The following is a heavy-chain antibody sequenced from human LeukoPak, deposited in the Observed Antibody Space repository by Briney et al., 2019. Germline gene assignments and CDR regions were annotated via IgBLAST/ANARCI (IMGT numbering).Heavy chain of an antibody. Sequence: SETLSLTCTVSGGSISSYYWGWIRQPPGKGLEWIGYIYYSGSTNYNPSLKSRVTISVDTSKNQFSLKLSSVTAADTAVYYCAREMGYYGSGSLQPAYGMDVWGQGPTVTVSS. J-gene: IGHJ6*02. CDR1: GGSISSYY. CDR3: AREMGYYGSGSLQPAYGMDV. D-gene: IGHD3-10*01. CDR2: IYYSGST. V-gene: IGHV4-59*01.